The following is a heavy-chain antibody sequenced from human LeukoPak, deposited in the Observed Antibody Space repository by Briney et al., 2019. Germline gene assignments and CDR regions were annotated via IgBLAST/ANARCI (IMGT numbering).Heavy chain of an antibody. V-gene: IGHV4-59*01. CDR3: ARVFRRDGYFDH. Sequence: WETLSLTCTVSGYSITTYYWSWIRQPPGKGLEWIGYIFYSGNTDYNPSLKSRVTISVDTSKNQFSLRLDSVTAADTAVYYCARVFRRDGYFDHWGQGTLVTVSS. CDR1: GYSITTYY. CDR2: IFYSGNT. J-gene: IGHJ4*02. D-gene: IGHD5-24*01.